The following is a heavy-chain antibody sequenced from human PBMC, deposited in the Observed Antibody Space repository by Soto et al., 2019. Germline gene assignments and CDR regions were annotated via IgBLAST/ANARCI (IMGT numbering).Heavy chain of an antibody. CDR3: ARDNYDGSGY. CDR2: ISYDGSNK. Sequence: LRLSCAASGFTFSSYAMHWVRQAPGKGLEWVAVISYDGSNKYYADSVKGRFAIYRDDSKNTLYLQMNSLRAEDTAFFYCARDNYDGSGYWGQGTLVTVSS. V-gene: IGHV3-30*09. J-gene: IGHJ4*02. CDR1: GFTFSSYA. D-gene: IGHD3-22*01.